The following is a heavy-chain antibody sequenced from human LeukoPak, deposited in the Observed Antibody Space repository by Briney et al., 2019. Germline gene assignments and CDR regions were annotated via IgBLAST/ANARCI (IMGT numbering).Heavy chain of an antibody. D-gene: IGHD3-3*01. J-gene: IGHJ6*02. CDR2: ISGSGGST. CDR1: GFTFNRCW. Sequence: GGSLRLSCVVSGFTFNRCWMNWVRQAPGKGLEWVSAISGSGGSTYYADSVKGRFTISRDNSKNTLYLQMNSLRAEDTAVYYCAKEGGQYYDFWSGYSDYYYYYGMDVWGQGTTVTVSS. CDR3: AKEGGQYYDFWSGYSDYYYYYGMDV. V-gene: IGHV3-23*01.